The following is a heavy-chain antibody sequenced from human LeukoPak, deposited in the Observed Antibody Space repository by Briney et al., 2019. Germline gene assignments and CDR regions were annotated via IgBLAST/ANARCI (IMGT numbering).Heavy chain of an antibody. V-gene: IGHV3-30*04. Sequence: GRSLRLSCAASGFTFSSYAMHWVRQAPGKGLEWLAVISYDGSNKYYAASVKGRFTISRDNSKNTLYLQMNSLRADDTAVYYCARDIAFDGTRPPDYWGQGTLVTVSS. CDR3: ARDIAFDGTRPPDY. D-gene: IGHD3-3*02. J-gene: IGHJ4*02. CDR1: GFTFSSYA. CDR2: ISYDGSNK.